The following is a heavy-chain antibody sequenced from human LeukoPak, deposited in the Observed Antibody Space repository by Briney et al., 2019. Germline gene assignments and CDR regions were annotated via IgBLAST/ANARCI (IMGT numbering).Heavy chain of an antibody. CDR3: AKDWIGDYDYVWGSFDY. D-gene: IGHD3-16*01. Sequence: GGSLRLSCAASGFTFSSYAMSWVRQAPGKGLEWVSAISGSGGSTYYADSVKGRFTISRDNSKNTLYLQMNSLRAEDTAVYYCAKDWIGDYDYVWGSFDYWGQGTLVTVSS. J-gene: IGHJ4*02. V-gene: IGHV3-23*01. CDR1: GFTFSSYA. CDR2: ISGSGGST.